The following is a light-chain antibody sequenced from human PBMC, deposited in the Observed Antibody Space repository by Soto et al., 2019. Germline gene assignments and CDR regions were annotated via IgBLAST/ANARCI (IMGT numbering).Light chain of an antibody. J-gene: IGKJ4*01. CDR2: DAS. CDR3: QQFGSSPLT. V-gene: IGKV3-20*01. Sequence: EIVLTQSPGTLSLSPGERATLSCRASQSVTSSHLAWYQQKAGQAPRLLIYDASNRATGIPDRISGSGSGTEFTLTISRLDPEDSAVYYCQQFGSSPLTFGGGTKVEIK. CDR1: QSVTSSH.